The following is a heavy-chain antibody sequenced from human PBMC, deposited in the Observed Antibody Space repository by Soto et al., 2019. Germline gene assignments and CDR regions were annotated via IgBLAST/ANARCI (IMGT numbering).Heavy chain of an antibody. D-gene: IGHD2-2*02. CDR2: ISYDGSNK. V-gene: IGHV3-30*03. J-gene: IGHJ4*02. Sequence: GGSLRLSCAASGFTFSGYGMHWVRQAPGKGLEWVAVISYDGSNKYYADSVKGRFTISRDNSKNTLYLQMNSLRAEDTAVYYCEVPAAITDYWGQGTLVTVSS. CDR3: EVPAAITDY. CDR1: GFTFSGYG.